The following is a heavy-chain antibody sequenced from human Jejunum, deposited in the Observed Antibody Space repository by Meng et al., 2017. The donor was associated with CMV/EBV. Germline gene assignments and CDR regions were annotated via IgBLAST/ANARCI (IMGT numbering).Heavy chain of an antibody. CDR3: AKSRDWGSGDY. J-gene: IGHJ4*02. V-gene: IGHV3-23*01. Sequence: LCCAACGFAFSSVALNWVRQVPGKGLEWVSTVSGNGFTTYYADSVKGRFTVSRDNSRDTLYLQMNSLRDDDTAVYYCAKSRDWGSGDYWGQGTLVTVSS. CDR2: VSGNGFTT. D-gene: IGHD7-27*01. CDR1: GFAFSSVA.